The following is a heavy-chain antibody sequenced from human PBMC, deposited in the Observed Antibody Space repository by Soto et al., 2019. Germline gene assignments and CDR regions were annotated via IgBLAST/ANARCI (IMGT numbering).Heavy chain of an antibody. CDR3: ARDPRYCSGGNCYSHFYYYYMDV. CDR2: ISSSSTNI. J-gene: IGHJ6*03. Sequence: EEQLVESGGGLVQPGGSLRLSCAASGFGFSGYSMNWVRQAPGKGLEWLSYISSSSTNIYYADSVKGRFTISRDDAKNSLYLQMNSLRAEDTAMYYCARDPRYCSGGNCYSHFYYYYMDVWGKGTTVTVSS. CDR1: GFGFSGYS. D-gene: IGHD2-15*01. V-gene: IGHV3-48*01.